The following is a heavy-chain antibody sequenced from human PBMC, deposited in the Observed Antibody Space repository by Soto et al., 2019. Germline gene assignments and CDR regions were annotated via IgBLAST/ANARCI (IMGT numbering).Heavy chain of an antibody. D-gene: IGHD1-26*01. CDR3: ARDGYSGRSDGFDI. Sequence: QVQLVESGGGVVQPGRSLRLSCAASGFTFGAYTMHWVRQPPGKGLEWVAVISYDGNNERYTDPVRGRFTVSRDNSKSTPYLQMNSLKSEDTAVYYCARDGYSGRSDGFDIWGQGTMVTVSS. CDR1: GFTFGAYT. V-gene: IGHV3-30-3*01. J-gene: IGHJ3*02. CDR2: ISYDGNNE.